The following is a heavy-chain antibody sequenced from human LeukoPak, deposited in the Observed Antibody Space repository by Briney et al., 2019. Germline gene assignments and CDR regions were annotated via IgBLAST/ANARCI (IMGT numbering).Heavy chain of an antibody. V-gene: IGHV3-30*02. CDR1: GFTFSTYG. J-gene: IGHJ4*02. CDR2: IRNDAINK. D-gene: IGHD3-10*01. CDR3: AKLLMAMVRGVDIDC. Sequence: SGGSLRLSCAASGFTFSTYGMHWVRQPPGKGLEWVTFIRNDAINKYYAESVKGRFTISRDNSKNTLYLQMNSLRAEDTVVYYCAKLLMAMVRGVDIDCWGQGTLVTVSS.